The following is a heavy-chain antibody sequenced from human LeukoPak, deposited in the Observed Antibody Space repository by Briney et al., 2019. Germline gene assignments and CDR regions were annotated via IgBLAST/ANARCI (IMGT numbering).Heavy chain of an antibody. Sequence: SETLSLTCTVSGVSMSAFQWSWVWQSPEKGLEWIGCVNTKGETNYNPSLKSRVITSVDTSKSQFSLRLTSVTAADTAVYYCATSNDAKIAPFDHWGQGALVTVSS. CDR2: VNTKGET. CDR3: ATSNDAKIAPFDH. J-gene: IGHJ4*02. CDR1: GVSMSAFQ. D-gene: IGHD2-8*01. V-gene: IGHV4-4*09.